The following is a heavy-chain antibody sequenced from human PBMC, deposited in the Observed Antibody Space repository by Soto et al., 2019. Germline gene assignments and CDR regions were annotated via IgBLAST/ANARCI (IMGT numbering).Heavy chain of an antibody. CDR1: GASISGFY. V-gene: IGHV4-4*07. CDR2: IYATGTT. D-gene: IGHD1-1*01. Sequence: SETLSLTCTVSGASISGFYWRWIRKSAGKGLEWIGRIYATGTTDYNPSLKSRVMMSVDTSKKQFSLKLRSVTAADTAVYYCVRDGTKTLRDWFDPWGQGISVTVSS. CDR3: VRDGTKTLRDWFDP. J-gene: IGHJ5*02.